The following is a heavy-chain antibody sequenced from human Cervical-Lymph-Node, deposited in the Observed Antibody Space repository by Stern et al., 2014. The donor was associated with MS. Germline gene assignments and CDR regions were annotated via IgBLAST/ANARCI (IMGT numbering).Heavy chain of an antibody. Sequence: QVQLVQSGAEVKKPGSSVKVSCKASGGTFSDYAISWVRQAPRHGLELMGGLIPVFGTATYAQQFHGIVTLISDASTSTAYMELSSLRSEDTAVYYCARDSDLGNGGYGMDVWGQGTTITVSS. J-gene: IGHJ6*02. V-gene: IGHV1-69*01. CDR1: GGTFSDYA. CDR2: LIPVFGTA. D-gene: IGHD5-12*01. CDR3: ARDSDLGNGGYGMDV.